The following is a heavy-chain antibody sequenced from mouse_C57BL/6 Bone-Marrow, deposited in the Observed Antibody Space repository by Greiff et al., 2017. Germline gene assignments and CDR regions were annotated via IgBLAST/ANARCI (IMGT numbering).Heavy chain of an antibody. J-gene: IGHJ4*01. CDR2: ISYSGST. V-gene: IGHV3-1*01. CDR1: GYSITSGYD. CDR3: ARDGHYYGSSPYAMDY. Sequence: EVQLQQSGPGMVKPSQSLSLTCTVTGYSITSGYDWHWIRHFPGNKLEWMGYISYSGSTNYNPSLKSRISIAHDTSKNHFFLKLNSVTTEDTATYYCARDGHYYGSSPYAMDYWGQGTSVTVSS. D-gene: IGHD1-1*01.